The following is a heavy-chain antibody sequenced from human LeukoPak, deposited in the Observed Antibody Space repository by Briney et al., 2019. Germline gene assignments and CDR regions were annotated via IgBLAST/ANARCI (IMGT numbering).Heavy chain of an antibody. D-gene: IGHD3-22*01. Sequence: PGGSLRLSCAASGFTFSSYEMNWVRQAPGKGLEWVSYISSSGSTIYYADSVKGRFTISRDNAKNSLYLQMNSLRAEDTAVYYCAKAHYYASSGYYSTTLTFDYWGQGTLVTVSS. CDR1: GFTFSSYE. CDR3: AKAHYYASSGYYSTTLTFDY. V-gene: IGHV3-48*03. CDR2: ISSSGSTI. J-gene: IGHJ4*02.